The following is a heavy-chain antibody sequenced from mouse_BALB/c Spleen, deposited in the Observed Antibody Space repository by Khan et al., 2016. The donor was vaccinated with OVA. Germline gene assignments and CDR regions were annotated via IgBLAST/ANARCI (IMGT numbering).Heavy chain of an antibody. V-gene: IGHV1-7*01. CDR2: INPSTGYT. Sequence: QVQLQQPGAELAKPGASVKMSCKASGYTFINYWILWVKQRPGQGLEWIGYINPSTGYTEYNQNFKDKATLTVDKSSSTAYMQLRSLTSEDSAVYYCARRGVRGDFGYWGQGTTVTVSS. CDR3: ARRGVRGDFGY. J-gene: IGHJ2*01. CDR1: GYTFINYW.